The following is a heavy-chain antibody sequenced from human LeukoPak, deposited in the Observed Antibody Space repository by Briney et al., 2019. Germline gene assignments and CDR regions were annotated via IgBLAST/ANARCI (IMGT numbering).Heavy chain of an antibody. CDR2: ISYDGSNK. J-gene: IGHJ4*02. V-gene: IGHV3-30*18. Sequence: GGSLRLSCAASGFTFSSYGMHWVRQAPGKGLEWVAVISYDGSNKYYADSVKGRFTISRDNSKNTLYLQMNSLRAEDTAVYYCAKDIPLVATAGDYWGQGTLVTVSS. CDR1: GFTFSSYG. CDR3: AKDIPLVATAGDY. D-gene: IGHD5-12*01.